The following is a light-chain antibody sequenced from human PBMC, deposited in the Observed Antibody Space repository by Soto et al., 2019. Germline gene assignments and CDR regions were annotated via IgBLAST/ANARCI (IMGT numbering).Light chain of an antibody. J-gene: IGLJ1*01. CDR1: NSHVGAYSY. CDR3: SSYTAFTTYV. V-gene: IGLV2-14*03. Sequence: QSALTQPASVSGSPGPSITISCTGTNSHVGAYSYVSWYQQYPGKAPKLLIYDVGARPSGISDRFSGSKSGNTASLTISGLQAEDEADYYCSSYTAFTTYVFGSGTKVTVL. CDR2: DVG.